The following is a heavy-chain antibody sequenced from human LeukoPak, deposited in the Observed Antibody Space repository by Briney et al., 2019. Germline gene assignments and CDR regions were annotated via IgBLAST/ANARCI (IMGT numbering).Heavy chain of an antibody. J-gene: IGHJ6*03. CDR3: TTSTRQSGYYANYYYYYMDV. D-gene: IGHD3-3*01. Sequence: GGSLRLSCAASGFTFSNAWMSWVRQTPGKGLEWVGRIKSKTDGGTTDYAAPVKGRFTISRDDSKNTLYLQMNSLKTEDTAVYYCTTSTRQSGYYANYYYYYMDVWGKGTTVTVSS. V-gene: IGHV3-15*01. CDR1: GFTFSNAW. CDR2: IKSKTDGGTT.